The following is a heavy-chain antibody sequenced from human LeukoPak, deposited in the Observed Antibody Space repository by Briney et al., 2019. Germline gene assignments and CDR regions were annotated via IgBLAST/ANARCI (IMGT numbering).Heavy chain of an antibody. CDR3: ATSPPANYYDSSGYSIRFGY. Sequence: PGGSLRLSCAASGFTFSSYGMSWVRQAPGKGLEWVSTFSGSGSSTYYADSVKGRFTISRDNSKNTLYLQMNSLRAEDTAVYYCATSPPANYYDSSGYSIRFGYWGQGTLVTVSS. J-gene: IGHJ4*02. CDR2: FSGSGSST. D-gene: IGHD3-22*01. CDR1: GFTFSSYG. V-gene: IGHV3-23*01.